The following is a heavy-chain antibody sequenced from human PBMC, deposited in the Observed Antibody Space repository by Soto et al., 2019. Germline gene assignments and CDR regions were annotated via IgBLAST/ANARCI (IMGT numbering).Heavy chain of an antibody. J-gene: IGHJ6*03. Sequence: ASVKVSCKASGYTFTSYGISWVLQAPGQGLEWMGWISAYSGNTNYAQKLQGRVTMTTDTSTSTAYMELRSLRSDDTAVYYCARDGAARFYYYYYMDVWGKGTTVTVSS. CDR1: GYTFTSYG. CDR3: ARDGAARFYYYYYMDV. D-gene: IGHD6-6*01. CDR2: ISAYSGNT. V-gene: IGHV1-18*01.